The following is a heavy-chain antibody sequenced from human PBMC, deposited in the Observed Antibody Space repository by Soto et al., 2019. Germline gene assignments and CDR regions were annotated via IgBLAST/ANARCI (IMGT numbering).Heavy chain of an antibody. CDR2: ISAHNGNT. CDR1: GYYFTTYG. CDR3: ARGRYGDY. D-gene: IGHD1-1*01. V-gene: IGHV1-18*01. J-gene: IGHJ4*02. Sequence: GASVKVSCTGSGYYFTTYGITWVRQAPGQGLEWMAWISAHNGNTDYAQKLQGRVTVTRDTSTSTAYMELRSLRSDDTAMYYCARGRYGDYWGQGALVTVSS.